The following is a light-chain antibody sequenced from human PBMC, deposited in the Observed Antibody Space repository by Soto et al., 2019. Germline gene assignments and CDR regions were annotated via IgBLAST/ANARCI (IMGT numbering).Light chain of an antibody. CDR1: QGIRND. J-gene: IGKJ4*01. CDR3: QQRSNWPPLT. CDR2: ATS. Sequence: DLQMTQSPSSLSASVGDRVTITCRASQGIRNDLGWYQQKPGKAPKRLIYATSSLQSGVPSRFSGSGSGTDFTLTISSLEPEDFAVYYCQQRSNWPPLTFGGGTKVDIK. V-gene: IGKV1-17*01.